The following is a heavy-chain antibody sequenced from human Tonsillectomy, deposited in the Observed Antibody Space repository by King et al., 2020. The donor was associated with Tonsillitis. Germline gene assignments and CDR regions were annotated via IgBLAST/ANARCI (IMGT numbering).Heavy chain of an antibody. D-gene: IGHD3-22*01. J-gene: IGHJ3*02. V-gene: IGHV3-30-3*01. CDR2: ISYDGSNK. CDR1: GFTFSSYA. Sequence: VQLVESGGGVVQPGRSLRLSCAASGFTFSSYAMHWVRQAPGKGLEWVAVISYDGSNKYYADSVKGRFTISRDNSKNTLYLQMNSLRAEDTAVYYCAGDLGGDYYDSSSYYGDAFDIWGQGTMVTVSS. CDR3: AGDLGGDYYDSSSYYGDAFDI.